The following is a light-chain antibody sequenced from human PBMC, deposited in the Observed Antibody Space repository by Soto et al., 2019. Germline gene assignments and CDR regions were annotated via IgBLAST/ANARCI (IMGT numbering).Light chain of an antibody. CDR3: RSYSGSNILV. CDR2: EVS. V-gene: IGLV2-8*01. Sequence: QSALTQPPSASGSPGQSVTISCTGTSSDVGGYDYVSWYQQHPGKAPTLMIYEVSKRPSGVPDRFSGSKSGNTASLTVSGLQAEDEADYYCRSYSGSNILVFGGGTKLTVL. CDR1: SSDVGGYDY. J-gene: IGLJ2*01.